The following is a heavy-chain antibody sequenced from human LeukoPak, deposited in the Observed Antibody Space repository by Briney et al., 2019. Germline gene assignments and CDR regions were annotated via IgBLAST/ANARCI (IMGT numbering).Heavy chain of an antibody. D-gene: IGHD3-10*01. CDR2: ISSSSTI. Sequence: GGSLRLSCAASGFTFSSYSMNWVRQAPGKGLEWVSYISSSSTIYYADSVKGRFTISRDNAKNSLYLQMNSLRAEDTAVYYCARGDPNYYGSGSLNYFDYWGQGTLVTVSS. CDR3: ARGDPNYYGSGSLNYFDY. V-gene: IGHV3-48*01. CDR1: GFTFSSYS. J-gene: IGHJ4*02.